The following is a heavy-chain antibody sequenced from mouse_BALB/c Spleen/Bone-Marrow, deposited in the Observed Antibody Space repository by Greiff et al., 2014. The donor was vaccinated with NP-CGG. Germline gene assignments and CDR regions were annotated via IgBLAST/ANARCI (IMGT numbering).Heavy chain of an antibody. CDR2: INPGSGGT. Sequence: VQLQESGAEQVRPGTSVKVSCKASGYAFTNYLIEWVKQRPGQGLEWIGMINPGSGGTNYNEKFKGKATLTADKSSSTAYMQLSSLTSDDSAVYFCARRDGSYFDYWGQGTTLTVSS. CDR1: GYAFTNYL. J-gene: IGHJ2*01. CDR3: ARRDGSYFDY. V-gene: IGHV1-54*01. D-gene: IGHD3-3*01.